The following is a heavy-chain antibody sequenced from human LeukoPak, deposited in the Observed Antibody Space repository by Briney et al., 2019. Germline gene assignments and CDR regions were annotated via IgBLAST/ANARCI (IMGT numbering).Heavy chain of an antibody. CDR1: GGSISSGDYY. J-gene: IGHJ4*02. CDR3: ASSRTRSFDY. Sequence: SETLSLTCTVSGGSISSGDYYWSWIRQPPGKGLEWIGYIYYSGSTYYNPSLKSRVTISVDTSKNQFSLKLSSVTAAETAVYYCASSRTRSFDYWGQGTLVTVSS. V-gene: IGHV4-30-4*08. D-gene: IGHD2-2*01. CDR2: IYYSGST.